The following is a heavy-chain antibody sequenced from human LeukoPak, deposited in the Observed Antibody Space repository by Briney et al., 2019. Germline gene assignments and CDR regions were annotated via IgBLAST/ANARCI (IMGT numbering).Heavy chain of an antibody. V-gene: IGHV1-18*01. CDR3: ARVGYEFWSGSLFDAFDI. CDR1: GYTFTSYG. Sequence: GASVKVSCKASGYTFTSYGISWVRQAPGQGLEWMGWISAYNGNTNYAQKLQGRVTMTTDTSTSTAYMKLRSLRSDDTAVYYCARVGYEFWSGSLFDAFDIWGQGTMVTVSS. J-gene: IGHJ3*02. CDR2: ISAYNGNT. D-gene: IGHD3-3*01.